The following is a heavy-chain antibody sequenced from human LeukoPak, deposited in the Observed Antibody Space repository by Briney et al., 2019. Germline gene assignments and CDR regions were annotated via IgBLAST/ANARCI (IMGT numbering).Heavy chain of an antibody. J-gene: IGHJ4*02. D-gene: IGHD4-17*01. CDR2: ISYDGSNK. V-gene: IGHV3-30*18. CDR3: AKANYGDCDY. CDR1: GFTFSSYG. Sequence: PGRSLRLSCAASGFTFSSYGMHWVRQAPGKGLEWVAVISYDGSNKYYADSVKGRFTISRDNSKNTLYLQMNSLRAEDTAVYYCAKANYGDCDYWGQGTLVTVSS.